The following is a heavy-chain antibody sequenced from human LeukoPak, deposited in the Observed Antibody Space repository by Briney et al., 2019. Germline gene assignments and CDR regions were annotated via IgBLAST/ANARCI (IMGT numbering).Heavy chain of an antibody. CDR1: GDSISSYY. Sequence: SETLSLTCTVSGDSISSYYWSWIRQPPGKGLEWIGYIYYSGSTDYNPSLKSRVTISVDTSKKQFSQKLRSVTAADTAVYYCARTLMTTFDYWGQGTLVTVSS. D-gene: IGHD4-11*01. CDR3: ARTLMTTFDY. J-gene: IGHJ4*02. V-gene: IGHV4-59*01. CDR2: IYYSGST.